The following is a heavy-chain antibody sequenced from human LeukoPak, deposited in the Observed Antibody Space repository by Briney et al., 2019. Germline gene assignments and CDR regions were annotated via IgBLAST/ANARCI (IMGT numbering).Heavy chain of an antibody. CDR3: AKLNGHYYDSSGYFDY. CDR2: INNDGSGT. Sequence: GGSLRLSCAASGFTFSTYWMHWVRQVPGKGLVWVSRINNDGSGTFYADSVRGRFTISRDISMNTLYLQMNSLRAEDTAVYYCAKLNGHYYDSSGYFDYWGQGTLVTVSS. D-gene: IGHD3-22*01. J-gene: IGHJ4*02. V-gene: IGHV3-74*01. CDR1: GFTFSTYW.